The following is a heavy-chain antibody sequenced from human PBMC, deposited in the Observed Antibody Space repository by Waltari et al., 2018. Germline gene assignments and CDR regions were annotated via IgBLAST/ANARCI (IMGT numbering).Heavy chain of an antibody. CDR3: CTVSDPDY. Sequence: EVQLVESGGGLVKPGGSLRLSCAASGFSFSNAWMNWVRQAPGKGLEWLGRLTDGGTADYAAPVKGRFTISRDASKNTLYLQMNSLQTEDTAVYYCCTVSDPDYWGQGTLVTVSS. V-gene: IGHV3-15*01. J-gene: IGHJ4*02. CDR2: LTDGGTA. CDR1: GFSFSNAW.